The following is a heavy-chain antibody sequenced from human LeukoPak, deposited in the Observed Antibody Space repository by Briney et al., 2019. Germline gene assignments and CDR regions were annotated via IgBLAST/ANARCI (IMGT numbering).Heavy chain of an antibody. CDR1: GFTFSDYW. V-gene: IGHV3-73*01. Sequence: GGSVRLSCAASGFTFSDYWMSWVRQASGKGLEWVGRIRSKANSYATAYAASVKGRFTISRDDSKNTAHLQMNSLKTEDTAVYYCTRPSSGSYSDWFDPWGQGTLVTVSS. CDR2: IRSKANSYAT. D-gene: IGHD1-26*01. CDR3: TRPSSGSYSDWFDP. J-gene: IGHJ5*02.